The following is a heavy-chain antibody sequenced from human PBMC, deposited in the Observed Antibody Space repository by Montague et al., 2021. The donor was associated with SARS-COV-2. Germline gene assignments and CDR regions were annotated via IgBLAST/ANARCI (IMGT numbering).Heavy chain of an antibody. CDR3: ARRVTGTTVHYYYYGMDV. D-gene: IGHD1-20*01. CDR1: GGSISSSSYY. J-gene: IGHJ6*02. CDR2: IYYSGST. Sequence: SETLSLTCTVYGGSISSSSYYWGCIRQPPGKGLEWIGSIYYSGSTYYNPPLKSRVTIPVDTSKNQFSLKLSSVTAADTAVYYCARRVTGTTVHYYYYGMDVWGRGTTVTVTS. V-gene: IGHV4-39*01.